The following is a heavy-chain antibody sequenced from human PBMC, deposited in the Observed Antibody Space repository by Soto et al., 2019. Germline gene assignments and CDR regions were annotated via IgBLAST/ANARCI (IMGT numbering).Heavy chain of an antibody. J-gene: IGHJ6*02. CDR2: IYYTGST. Sequence: QVQLQESGPGLVRSSQTLSLTCTVSGDSISGVAYYWSWIRQHPGKGLEWIGYIYYTGSTYYNPSLKSRVTISLDTSKNQFSLKLSPVTAADTAVYYCARGQAGGQQLVLYYYYGMDVWGQGTTVTVSS. CDR3: ARGQAGGQQLVLYYYYGMDV. D-gene: IGHD6-13*01. V-gene: IGHV4-31*03. CDR1: GDSISGVAYY.